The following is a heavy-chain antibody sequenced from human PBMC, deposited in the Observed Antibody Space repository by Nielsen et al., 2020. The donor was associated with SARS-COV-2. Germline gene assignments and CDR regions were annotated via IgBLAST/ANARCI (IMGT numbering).Heavy chain of an antibody. CDR2: ISYDGSNK. J-gene: IGHJ6*02. V-gene: IGHV3-30*18. Sequence: VRQAPGKGLEWVAVISYDGSNKYYADSVKGRFTISRDNSKNTLYLQMNSLRAEDTAVYYCAKDLGIASFSGSSAKADHYGMDVWGQGTTVTVSS. CDR3: AKDLGIASFSGSSAKADHYGMDV. D-gene: IGHD6-13*01.